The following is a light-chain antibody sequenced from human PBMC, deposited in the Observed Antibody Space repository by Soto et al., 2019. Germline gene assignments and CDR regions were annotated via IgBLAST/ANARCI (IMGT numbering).Light chain of an antibody. CDR1: QSVSTW. J-gene: IGKJ2*01. CDR3: QQCNSYPYT. CDR2: DAS. Sequence: DIQMTQSPSTLSASVGDRVTITCRASQSVSTWLAWYQQKPGKAPNLLIYDASSLESGVPSRFSGSGSGTEFTLTISSLQPDDFATYYCQQCNSYPYTFGQGTKLEIK. V-gene: IGKV1-5*01.